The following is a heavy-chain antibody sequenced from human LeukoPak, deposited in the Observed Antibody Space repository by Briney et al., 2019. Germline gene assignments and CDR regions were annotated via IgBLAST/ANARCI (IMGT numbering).Heavy chain of an antibody. V-gene: IGHV4-61*01. D-gene: IGHD2-15*01. J-gene: IGHJ5*02. CDR2: IYYSGST. Sequence: PSETLSLTCTVSGGSISSRTYYWSWIRQPPGKGLEWIGYIYYSGSTNYNPSLKSRVTISVDTSKNQFSLKLSSVTAADTAVYYCARGYCSGGSCYSMEGSWFDPWGQGTLVTVSS. CDR1: GGSISSRTYY. CDR3: ARGYCSGGSCYSMEGSWFDP.